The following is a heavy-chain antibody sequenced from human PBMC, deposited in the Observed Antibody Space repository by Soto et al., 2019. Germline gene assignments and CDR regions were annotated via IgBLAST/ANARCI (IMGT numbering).Heavy chain of an antibody. D-gene: IGHD3-3*01. CDR3: SRGGDFWSGSPPYYYYGMDV. J-gene: IGHJ6*02. Sequence: GGSLRLSCAASGFTFSDHYMDWVRQAPGKGLEWVAVISYDGSNKYYADYVKGRYTISRDNSKNTLYLQMNSLRAEDTAVYFCSRGGDFWSGSPPYYYYGMDVWGQGTTVTVSS. CDR2: ISYDGSNK. V-gene: IGHV3-30-3*01. CDR1: GFTFSDHY.